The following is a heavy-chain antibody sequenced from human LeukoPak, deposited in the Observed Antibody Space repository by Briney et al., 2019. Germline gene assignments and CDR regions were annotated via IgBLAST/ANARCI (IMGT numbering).Heavy chain of an antibody. Sequence: GGSLRLSCAASGFIFSSYGMHWVRQAPGKGLEWVAFIRHDGSNKYYADFVEGRFTISRDNSKNTVSLHMNSLRAEDSAIYRCARAYDKAYDYWGQGTLVTVSS. D-gene: IGHD2-21*01. CDR1: GFIFSSYG. CDR2: IRHDGSNK. V-gene: IGHV3-30*02. J-gene: IGHJ4*02. CDR3: ARAYDKAYDY.